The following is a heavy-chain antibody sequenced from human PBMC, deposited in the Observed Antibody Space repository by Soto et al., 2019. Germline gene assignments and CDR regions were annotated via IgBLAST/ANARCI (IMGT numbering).Heavy chain of an antibody. Sequence: SETLSLTCAVSGYSISSGYYWGWIRQPPGKGLEWIGSIYHSGGTYYNPSLKSRVTISVDTSKNQFSLKLSSVTAADTAVYYCARAREGDYDILTGYYTPSHVDYWGQGTLVTV. D-gene: IGHD3-9*01. CDR2: IYHSGGT. J-gene: IGHJ4*02. V-gene: IGHV4-38-2*01. CDR1: GYSISSGYY. CDR3: ARAREGDYDILTGYYTPSHVDY.